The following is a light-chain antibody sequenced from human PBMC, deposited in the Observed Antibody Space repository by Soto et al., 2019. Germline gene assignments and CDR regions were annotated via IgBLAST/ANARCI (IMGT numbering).Light chain of an antibody. V-gene: IGKV3-20*01. CDR3: QQYSSSPWT. CDR2: GTS. J-gene: IGKJ1*01. CDR1: QSVSSRY. Sequence: EIVLTQSPGTLSLSPGEGATLSCRASQSVSSRYFAWYQQKPGQAPRLLIYGTSSRVTGIPDRFSGSGSGTDFTLTISRLEPEDFAVYYCQQYSSSPWTFGQGTKVEIK.